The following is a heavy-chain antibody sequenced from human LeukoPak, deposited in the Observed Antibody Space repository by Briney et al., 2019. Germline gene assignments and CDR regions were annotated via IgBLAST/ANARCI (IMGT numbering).Heavy chain of an antibody. V-gene: IGHV4-39*01. CDR2: IYYSGIT. CDR3: ARQPTGAWQWNFDF. J-gene: IGHJ4*02. CDR1: GDSVSSGPYY. D-gene: IGHD6-19*01. Sequence: SETLSHTCTVSGDSVSSGPYYWGWIRQPPGKGLEWIATIYYSGITFYNPSLKSRVTMSVDTSKNQFSLKLNSVTAADTAVYYCARQPTGAWQWNFDFWGQGILVTVSS.